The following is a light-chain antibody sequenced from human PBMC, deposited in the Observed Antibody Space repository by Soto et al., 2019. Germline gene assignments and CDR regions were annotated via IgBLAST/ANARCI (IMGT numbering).Light chain of an antibody. CDR1: QSVSSSY. CDR2: GAS. Sequence: EIVLTQSPGTLSLSPGERATLSCRASQSVSSSYLAWYQQKPGQAPRLLIYGASSRATGIPDRFSGSRSGTDFTLTSSRLEPEDFAVYYCQQYGSSPLTFGQGTKVEI. V-gene: IGKV3-20*01. J-gene: IGKJ1*01. CDR3: QQYGSSPLT.